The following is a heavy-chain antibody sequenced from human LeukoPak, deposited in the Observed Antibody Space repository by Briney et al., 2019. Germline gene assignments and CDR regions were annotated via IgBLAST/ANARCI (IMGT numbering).Heavy chain of an antibody. CDR2: INPNGDIT. J-gene: IGHJ5*02. CDR3: ARDAVGRDNWFDP. CDR1: GYTFTSYD. D-gene: IGHD1-26*01. Sequence: ASVKVSCKASGYTFTSYDINWVRQAPGQGLEWMGVINPNGDITAYAQQFQGRVTMSSYTSTTTFYLELSSLRSDDTAVYYCARDAVGRDNWFDPWGQGTLVTVSS. V-gene: IGHV1-46*01.